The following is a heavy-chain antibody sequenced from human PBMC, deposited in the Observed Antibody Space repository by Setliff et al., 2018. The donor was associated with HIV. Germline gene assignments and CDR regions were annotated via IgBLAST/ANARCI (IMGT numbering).Heavy chain of an antibody. CDR1: GYNFVNYW. CDR3: ARHPVAGTPYYFDS. V-gene: IGHV5-51*01. Sequence: HGESLKISCKASGYNFVNYWIGWVRLMPGKGLEWMGIVYPGDSDVRYSPSFQGHVSISVDKSITTAYLQWSSLQASDTAIYYCARHPVAGTPYYFDSWGQGTLVTVSS. CDR2: VYPGDSDV. J-gene: IGHJ4*02. D-gene: IGHD6-19*01.